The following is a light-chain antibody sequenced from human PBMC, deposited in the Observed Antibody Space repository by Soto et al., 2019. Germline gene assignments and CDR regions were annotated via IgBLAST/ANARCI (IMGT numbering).Light chain of an antibody. CDR1: QTLSTNS. V-gene: IGKV3-20*01. J-gene: IGKJ5*01. Sequence: EIVLTQSPGTLSLSPGERATLSCRASQTLSTNSLAWYQQRPGQTPRLLIYAASTRDTDIPDRFNGSGSGTDFALTISRLEPEDFATYYCQQANSFPITFGQGTRLEIK. CDR3: QQANSFPIT. CDR2: AAS.